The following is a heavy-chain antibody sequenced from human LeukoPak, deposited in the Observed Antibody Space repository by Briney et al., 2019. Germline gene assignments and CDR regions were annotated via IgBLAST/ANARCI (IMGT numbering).Heavy chain of an antibody. CDR3: ARGGYSSSWYPHPLY. J-gene: IGHJ4*02. Sequence: GGSLRLSCAASGFTFSSYWMHWVRQAPGKGLVWVSHINSDGSSTSYADSVKGRFTISRDNAKNTLHLQMNSLRAEDTAVYYCARGGYSSSWYPHPLYWGQGTLVTVSS. V-gene: IGHV3-74*01. D-gene: IGHD6-13*01. CDR1: GFTFSSYW. CDR2: INSDGSST.